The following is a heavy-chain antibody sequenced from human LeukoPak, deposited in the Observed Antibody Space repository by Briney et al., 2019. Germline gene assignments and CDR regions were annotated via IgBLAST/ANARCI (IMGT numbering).Heavy chain of an antibody. CDR3: AKDSMSESSGYYLLDY. V-gene: IGHV3-30*02. J-gene: IGHJ4*02. D-gene: IGHD3-22*01. CDR1: GFTFSSYG. CDR2: IRYGGSNK. Sequence: PGGSLRLSCAASGFTFSSYGMHWVRQTPGKGLEWVAFIRYGGSNKYYADSVKGRFTVSRDNSTNTLYLQMNSLRPEDTAVFYCAKDSMSESSGYYLLDYWGQGTLVTVSS.